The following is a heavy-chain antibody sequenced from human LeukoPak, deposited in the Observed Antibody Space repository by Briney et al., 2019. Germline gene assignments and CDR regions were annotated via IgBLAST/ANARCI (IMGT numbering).Heavy chain of an antibody. J-gene: IGHJ3*02. CDR1: GFTFSSYS. V-gene: IGHV3-21*01. CDR2: ISSSSSYI. Sequence: GGSLRLSCAASGFTFSSYSMNWVRQAPGKGLEWVSSISSSSSYIYYADSVKGRFTISRDNAKNSLYLQMNSLRAEDTAVYYCARERSRGWFLSGAFDIWGQGTMVTVSS. CDR3: ARERSRGWFLSGAFDI. D-gene: IGHD6-19*01.